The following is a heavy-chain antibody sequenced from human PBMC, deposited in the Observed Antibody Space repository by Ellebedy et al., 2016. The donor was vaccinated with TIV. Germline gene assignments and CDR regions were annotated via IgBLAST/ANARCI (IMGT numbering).Heavy chain of an antibody. CDR3: ARRARVTRNPDAFDI. J-gene: IGHJ3*02. D-gene: IGHD1-14*01. V-gene: IGHV5-51*01. CDR2: IYPGDSDT. CDR1: GYSFTSYW. Sequence: PGGSLRLSCKGSGYSFTSYWIGWVRQMPGKGLEWMGIIYPGDSDTRYSPSFQGQVTISADKSISTAYLQWSSLKASDTAMYYCARRARVTRNPDAFDIWGQGTMVTVSS.